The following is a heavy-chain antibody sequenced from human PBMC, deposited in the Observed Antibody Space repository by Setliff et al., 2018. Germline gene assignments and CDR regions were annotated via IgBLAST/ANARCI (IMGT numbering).Heavy chain of an antibody. J-gene: IGHJ6*03. V-gene: IGHV4-39*01. D-gene: IGHD3-10*01. Sequence: SETLSLTCRVSGGSISSGNYYWGLIRQPPGKGLEWVATIYYNGSTYSNPSLKSRLIISVDAPDNQFSVKLSSVTAADTAVYYCARHKSNGSGSYPSLYMDVWGKGIMVTVSS. CDR1: GGSISSGNYY. CDR2: IYYNGST. CDR3: ARHKSNGSGSYPSLYMDV.